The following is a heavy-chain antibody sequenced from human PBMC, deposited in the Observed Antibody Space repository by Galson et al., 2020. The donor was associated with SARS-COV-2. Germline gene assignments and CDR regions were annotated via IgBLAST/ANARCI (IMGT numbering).Heavy chain of an antibody. D-gene: IGHD2-15*01. V-gene: IGHV1-69*10. J-gene: IGHJ5*02. CDR3: AREDSHTKIVVVAGYNWFDP. Sequence: SVKVSCKASGGTFSSYAISWVRQAPGQWLEWMGGIIPILGIANYAQKFQGRVTITADKSTSTAYMELSSLRSEDTAVYYCAREDSHTKIVVVAGYNWFDPWGQGTLVTVSS. CDR1: GGTFSSYA. CDR2: IIPILGIA.